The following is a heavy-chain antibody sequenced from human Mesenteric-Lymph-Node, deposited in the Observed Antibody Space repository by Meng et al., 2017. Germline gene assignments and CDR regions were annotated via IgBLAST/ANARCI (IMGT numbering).Heavy chain of an antibody. D-gene: IGHD3-10*01. CDR2: IHSSGST. CDR3: ARASYGSGSPLGESWFDP. CDR1: GGSISSGGYY. V-gene: IGHV4-31*03. J-gene: IGHJ5*02. Sequence: VPLQESGPGLVKPSQTLSLTCTASGGSISSGGYYWGWIRHHPGKGLEWIGYIHSSGSTYYNPSLRSRLTISVDTSKNQFSLKLSSVTAADTAVYYCARASYGSGSPLGESWFDPWGQGTLVTVSS.